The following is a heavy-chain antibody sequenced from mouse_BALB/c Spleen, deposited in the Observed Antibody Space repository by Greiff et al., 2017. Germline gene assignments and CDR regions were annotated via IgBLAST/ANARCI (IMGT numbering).Heavy chain of an antibody. J-gene: IGHJ4*01. Sequence: VQLQQSGAELARPGASVKLSCKASGYTFTSYWMQWVKQRPGQGLEWIGAIYPGDGDTRYTQKFKGKATLTADKSSSTAYMQLSSLASEDSAVYYCARGGSSYAMDYWGQGTSVTVSS. CDR1: GYTFTSYW. V-gene: IGHV1-87*01. D-gene: IGHD1-1*01. CDR3: ARGGSSYAMDY. CDR2: IYPGDGDT.